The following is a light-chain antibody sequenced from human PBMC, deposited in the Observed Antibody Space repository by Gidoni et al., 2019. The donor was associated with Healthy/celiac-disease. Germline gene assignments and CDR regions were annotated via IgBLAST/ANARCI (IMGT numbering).Light chain of an antibody. CDR2: AAS. CDR3: QQSYSTRRA. CDR1: QSISSY. Sequence: DIQMTQSPSSLSASVGDRVTITCRASQSISSYLNWYQQKPGKAPKLLIYAASSLQSGVPSRFSGSGSGTDFTLTISSLQPEDFATYYCQQSYSTRRAFXQGTKVEIK. J-gene: IGKJ1*01. V-gene: IGKV1-39*01.